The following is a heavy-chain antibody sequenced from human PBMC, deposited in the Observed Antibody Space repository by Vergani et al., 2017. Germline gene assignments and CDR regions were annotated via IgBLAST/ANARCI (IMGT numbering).Heavy chain of an antibody. J-gene: IGHJ4*02. CDR3: ARDRLTGMEFY. V-gene: IGHV4-34*11. CDR1: GGSFSGYY. Sequence: QVQLQQWGAGLLKPSETLSLTCAVYGGSFSGYYWSWIRQPPGKGLEWIGYIYYSGSTNYNPSLKSRVTISVDTSKNQFSLKLSSVTAADTAVYYCARDRLTGMEFYWGQGTLVTVSS. D-gene: IGHD1-20*01. CDR2: IYYSGST.